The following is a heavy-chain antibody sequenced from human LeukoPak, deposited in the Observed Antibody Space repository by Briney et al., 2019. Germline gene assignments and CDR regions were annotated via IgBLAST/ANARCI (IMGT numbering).Heavy chain of an antibody. CDR3: AKDLGGSATTV. D-gene: IGHD2-2*01. CDR2: ISWSGDRM. V-gene: IGHV3-9*01. Sequence: GRSLRLSCAASGFTFEDHVMHWVRQAPGKGLEWVSSISWSGDRMGYADAVRGRFTISRDNAKNSLFLQMNSLRVEDTALYYCAKDLGGSATTVWGQGQLVTVSS. CDR1: GFTFEDHV. J-gene: IGHJ4*02.